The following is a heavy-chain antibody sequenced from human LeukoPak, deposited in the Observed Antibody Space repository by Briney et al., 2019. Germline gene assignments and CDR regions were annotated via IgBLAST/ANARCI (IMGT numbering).Heavy chain of an antibody. J-gene: IGHJ4*02. CDR1: GFTFSSYW. D-gene: IGHD5-12*01. CDR3: ARDMDSGYDSPFGY. CDR2: IKQDGSEK. V-gene: IGHV3-7*01. Sequence: GGSLRLSCAAPGFTFSSYWMSWVRQAPGKGLEWVANIKQDGSEKYYVDSVKGRFTISRDNAKNSLYLQMNSLRAEDTAVYYCARDMDSGYDSPFGYWGQGTLVTVSS.